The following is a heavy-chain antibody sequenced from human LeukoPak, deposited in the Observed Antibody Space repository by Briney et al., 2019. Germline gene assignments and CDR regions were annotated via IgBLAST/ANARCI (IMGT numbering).Heavy chain of an antibody. J-gene: IGHJ4*02. D-gene: IGHD6-6*01. CDR2: ISYDGSNK. Sequence: GGSLRLSCAASGFTFSSYAMHWVRQATGKGLEWAAVISYDGSNKYYADSVKGRFTISRDNAKNSLYLQMNSLRAEDTAVYYCARETGRYSSSSGYDYWGQGTLVTVSS. V-gene: IGHV3-30*04. CDR3: ARETGRYSSSSGYDY. CDR1: GFTFSSYA.